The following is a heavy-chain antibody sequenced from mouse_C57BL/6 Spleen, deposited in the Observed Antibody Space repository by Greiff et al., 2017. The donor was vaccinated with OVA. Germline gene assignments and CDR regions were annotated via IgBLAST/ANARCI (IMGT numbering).Heavy chain of an antibody. V-gene: IGHV7-1*01. CDR1: GFTFSDFY. CDR3: ARDAGSRSDWYFDV. D-gene: IGHD1-1*01. Sequence: EVMLVESGGGLVQSGRSLRLSCATSGFTFSDFYMEWVRQAPGKGLEWIAASRNKANDYTTEYSASVKGRFIVSRDTSQSILYLQMNALRAEDTAIYYCARDAGSRSDWYFDVWGTGTTVTVAS. J-gene: IGHJ1*03. CDR2: SRNKANDYTT.